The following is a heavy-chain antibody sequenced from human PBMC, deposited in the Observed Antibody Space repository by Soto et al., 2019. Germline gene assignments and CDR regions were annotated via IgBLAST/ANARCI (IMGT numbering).Heavy chain of an antibody. CDR2: IRSKSDGGTK. CDR3: DTEYCCGSQSHRGGRIGY. CDR1: GFTFSNAG. D-gene: IGHD6-19*01. V-gene: IGHV3-15*01. Sequence: EVQLVESGGGLVQPGGSLRLSCAASGFTFSNAGMSWVRQAPGKGLEWVGRIRSKSDGGTKDYAAPVKGRFTIARDDSKNTLYMQMNSLKTENTAVNYGDTEYCCGSQSHRGGRIGYWGQGTLVTVSS. J-gene: IGHJ4*02.